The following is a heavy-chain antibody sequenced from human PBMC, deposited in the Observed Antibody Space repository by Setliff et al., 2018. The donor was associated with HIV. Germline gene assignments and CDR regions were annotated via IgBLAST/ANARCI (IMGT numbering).Heavy chain of an antibody. J-gene: IGHJ4*02. V-gene: IGHV3-30*03. CDR3: ARWGPIDAYNDYYFDS. CDR2: ISHDGSAR. Sequence: GGSLRLSCAASGFTFSSYSMNWVRQAPGKGLEWVALISHDGSARYYADSVRGRFTISRDNSKNTLYLQMNSLRPEDTAAYHCARWGPIDAYNDYYFDSWGQGTQVTVSS. D-gene: IGHD5-12*01. CDR1: GFTFSSYS.